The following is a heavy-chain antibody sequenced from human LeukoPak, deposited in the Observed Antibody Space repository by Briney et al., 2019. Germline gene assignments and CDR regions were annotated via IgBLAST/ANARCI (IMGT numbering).Heavy chain of an antibody. CDR2: ISGSGGST. D-gene: IGHD1-1*01. Sequence: GGSLRLSCAASGFTFSSYAMSWVHQAPGKGLEWVSAISGSGGSTYYADSVKGRFTISRDNSKNTLYLQINSLRAEDTAVYYCAKDMERGGTWTHFDYWGQGTLVTVSS. CDR3: AKDMERGGTWTHFDY. V-gene: IGHV3-23*01. CDR1: GFTFSSYA. J-gene: IGHJ4*02.